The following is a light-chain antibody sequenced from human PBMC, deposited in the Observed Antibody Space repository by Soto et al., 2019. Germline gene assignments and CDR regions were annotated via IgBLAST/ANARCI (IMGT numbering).Light chain of an antibody. CDR2: SNN. CDR1: SSNIGSNT. CDR3: SSYAGNNIHYV. J-gene: IGLJ1*01. Sequence: QSVLTQPPSASGTPGQRVTISCSGSSSNIGSNTVNWYQQLPGTAPKLLIYSNNQRPSGVPDRFSGSKSGTSASLAISGLQSEDEADYYCSSYAGNNIHYVFGTGTKVTVL. V-gene: IGLV1-44*01.